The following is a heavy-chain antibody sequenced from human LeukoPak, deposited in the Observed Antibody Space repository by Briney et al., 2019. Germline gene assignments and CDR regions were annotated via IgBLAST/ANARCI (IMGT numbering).Heavy chain of an antibody. CDR1: GFTFFSYA. V-gene: IGHV3-21*01. CDR2: ISSSSSYI. J-gene: IGHJ1*01. D-gene: IGHD4/OR15-4a*01. CDR3: ARDDYVFQY. Sequence: GVLRLSCAASGFTFFSYAMTWVRQAPGKGLEWVSSISSSSSYIYYADSVKGRFTISRDNAKNSLYLQMNSLRAEDTAAYYCARDDYVFQYWGQGTLVTVSS.